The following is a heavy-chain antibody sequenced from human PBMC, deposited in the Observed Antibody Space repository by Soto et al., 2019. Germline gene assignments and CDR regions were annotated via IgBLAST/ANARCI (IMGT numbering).Heavy chain of an antibody. CDR2: IYYSGST. J-gene: IGHJ4*02. V-gene: IGHV4-39*01. CDR3: ARLISAVTTDY. CDR1: GGSISSSSYY. Sequence: TSETLSLTCTVSGGSISSSSYYWGWIRQPPGKGLEWIGSIYYSGSTYYNPSLKSRVTISVDTSKNQFSLKLSSVTAADTAVYYCARLISAVTTDYWGQGTLVTVSS. D-gene: IGHD4-17*01.